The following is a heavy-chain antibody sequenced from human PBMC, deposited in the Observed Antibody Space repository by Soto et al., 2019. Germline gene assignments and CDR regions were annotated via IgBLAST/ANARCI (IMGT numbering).Heavy chain of an antibody. CDR3: AKIVGRSGWSWFDP. CDR2: ISGSGGSR. D-gene: IGHD6-19*01. Sequence: EVQLLESGGVLVQPGGSLRLSCAASGFTFNNSAMTSVRQAPGKGLEWVSGISGSGGSRYYADSVKGRFTISRDNSKNALYLQMNSLSAEDTSIYYCAKIVGRSGWSWFDPWGQGTLVTVSS. CDR1: GFTFNNSA. J-gene: IGHJ5*02. V-gene: IGHV3-23*01.